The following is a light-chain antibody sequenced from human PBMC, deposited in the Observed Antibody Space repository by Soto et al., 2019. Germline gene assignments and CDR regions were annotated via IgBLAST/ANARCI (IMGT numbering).Light chain of an antibody. CDR2: EVS. J-gene: IGLJ2*01. CDR1: SSDVGGYNY. V-gene: IGLV2-14*01. Sequence: QSALTQPASVSGSPGQSITISCTGTSSDVGGYNYVSWYQQHPGKAPKLMIYEVSNRPSGVSNRFSGSKSGNTASLTISERQAEDEADYYCSSYTSSSPLVFGGGTKLTVL. CDR3: SSYTSSSPLV.